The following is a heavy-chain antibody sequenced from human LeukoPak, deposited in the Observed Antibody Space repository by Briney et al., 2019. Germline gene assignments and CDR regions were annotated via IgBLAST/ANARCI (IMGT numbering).Heavy chain of an antibody. J-gene: IGHJ2*01. CDR1: GGSISSYY. V-gene: IGHV4-59*01. CDR2: IYYSGST. CDR3: ARVLVQRRPNYWYFDL. Sequence: PSETXSLTCTVSGGSISSYYWSWIRHPPGKXXXXXXXIYYSGSTNYNPSLKSRXTISVDPSKNQFSLNLSSVTAADTAVYYCARVLVQRRPNYWYFDLWGRGTLVTVSS. D-gene: IGHD3-10*01.